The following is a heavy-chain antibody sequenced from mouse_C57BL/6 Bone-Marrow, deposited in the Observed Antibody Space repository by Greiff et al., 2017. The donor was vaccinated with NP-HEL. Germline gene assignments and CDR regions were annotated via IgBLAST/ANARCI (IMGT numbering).Heavy chain of an antibody. CDR2: IFPGSGST. CDR1: GYTFTDYY. J-gene: IGHJ4*01. CDR3: ARSDSSGSLYYAMDY. D-gene: IGHD3-2*02. V-gene: IGHV1-75*01. Sequence: VQLQQSGPELVKPGASVKISCKASGYTFTDYYINWVKQRPGQGLEWIGWIFPGSGSTYYHEKFKGKATLTVDKSSSTAYMLLSSLTSEDSAVYFCARSDSSGSLYYAMDYWGQGTSVTVSS.